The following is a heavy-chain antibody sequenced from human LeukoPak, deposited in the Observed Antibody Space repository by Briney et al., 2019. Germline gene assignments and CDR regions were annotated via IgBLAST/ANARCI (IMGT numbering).Heavy chain of an antibody. D-gene: IGHD1-26*01. CDR2: IKQDGSEK. CDR1: GFTLSPYY. CDR3: ARDLSGPYFYYGMDV. J-gene: IGHJ6*02. V-gene: IGHV3-7*01. Sequence: GGSLRLSCAASGFTLSPYYMSWVRQAPGKGLEWVANIKQDGSEKNYVDSVKGRFIISRDNSNNSLSLQMNSLRAEDTAVYYCARDLSGPYFYYGMDVWGQGTTVTVSS.